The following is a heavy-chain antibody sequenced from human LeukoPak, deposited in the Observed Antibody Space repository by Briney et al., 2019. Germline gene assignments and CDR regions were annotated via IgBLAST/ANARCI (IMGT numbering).Heavy chain of an antibody. D-gene: IGHD3-10*01. Sequence: GGTLRLSCAASGFTFSSYGMSWVRQAPGKGLEWVSAISGSGGSTYYADSVKGRFTISRDNSKNTLYLQMNSLRAEDTAVYYCAKDTTKLLLWFGELTSEYYFDYWGQGTLVTVSS. CDR2: ISGSGGST. V-gene: IGHV3-23*01. J-gene: IGHJ4*01. CDR3: AKDTTKLLLWFGELTSEYYFDY. CDR1: GFTFSSYG.